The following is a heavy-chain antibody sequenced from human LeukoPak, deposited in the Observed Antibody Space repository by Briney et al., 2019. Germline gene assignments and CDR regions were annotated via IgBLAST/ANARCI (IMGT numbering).Heavy chain of an antibody. CDR1: GGTFSSYG. Sequence: SVKVSCKASGGTFSSYGINWLRQAPGQGLERMGGIIPIFGTTNYAQKFQGRVTITADESTSTAYMELSSLRSEDTAVYYCARMTRSMTTMSYYYGMDVWGQGTTVTVS. J-gene: IGHJ6*02. CDR3: ARMTRSMTTMSYYYGMDV. CDR2: IIPIFGTT. V-gene: IGHV1-69*13. D-gene: IGHD4-17*01.